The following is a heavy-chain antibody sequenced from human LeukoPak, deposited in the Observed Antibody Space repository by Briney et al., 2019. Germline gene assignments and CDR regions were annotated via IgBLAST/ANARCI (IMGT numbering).Heavy chain of an antibody. CDR3: ARHRELGL. V-gene: IGHV3-66*04. CDR2: IHIGGGT. D-gene: IGHD1-26*01. J-gene: IGHJ4*02. CDR1: GFTVSNEN. Sequence: GGSLRLSFAASGFTVSNENINWVRQAPGKGLEWVSIIHIGGGTNYADFVKGRFTISRDNSKNVVYLQMNSLTVEDTAVYYCARHRELGLWGQGTLDSVSS.